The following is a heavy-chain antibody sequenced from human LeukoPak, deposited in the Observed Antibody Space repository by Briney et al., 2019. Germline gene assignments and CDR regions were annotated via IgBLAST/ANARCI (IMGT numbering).Heavy chain of an antibody. V-gene: IGHV3-23*01. Sequence: GGSLRLSCAVSRFTFSSYAMSWVRQAPGKGLEWVSAISGSGGSTYYADSVKGRFTISRDNSKNTLYLQMNSLRAEDTAVYDCAKMDYYDSSGYPPVDYWGQGTLVTVSS. CDR2: ISGSGGST. CDR1: RFTFSSYA. D-gene: IGHD3-22*01. J-gene: IGHJ4*02. CDR3: AKMDYYDSSGYPPVDY.